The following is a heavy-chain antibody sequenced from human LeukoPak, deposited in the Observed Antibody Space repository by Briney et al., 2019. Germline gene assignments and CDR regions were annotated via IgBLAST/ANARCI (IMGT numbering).Heavy chain of an antibody. D-gene: IGHD3-22*01. CDR3: ARDRPILRYYYDSSGDYAFDI. V-gene: IGHV3-11*04. Sequence: GGSLRLSCVASGFTFSDYYMSWIRQAPGKGLEWVSYIGHSGTTIYYADSVKGRFTISRDNAKNSLYLQMNSLRADDTAVYYCARDRPILRYYYDSSGDYAFDIWGQGTMVSVSS. CDR2: IGHSGTTI. CDR1: GFTFSDYY. J-gene: IGHJ3*02.